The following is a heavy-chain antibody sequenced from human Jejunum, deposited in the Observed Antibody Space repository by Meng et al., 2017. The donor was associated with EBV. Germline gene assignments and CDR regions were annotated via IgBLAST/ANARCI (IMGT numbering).Heavy chain of an antibody. CDR1: GFSLSTIGVG. V-gene: IGHV2-5*02. CDR2: IYWDDDQ. J-gene: IGHJ5*01. CDR3: AHFYDSSGYNDS. D-gene: IGHD3-22*01. Sequence: QTPLKESGPTLVKPTQTLTLTCTFSGFSLSTIGVGVSWIRQPPGKALEWLALIYWDDDQRFSPSLRSRLTITKDTSKNQVVLTMTNMDPADTGTYFCAHFYDSSGYNDSWGQGTLVTVSS.